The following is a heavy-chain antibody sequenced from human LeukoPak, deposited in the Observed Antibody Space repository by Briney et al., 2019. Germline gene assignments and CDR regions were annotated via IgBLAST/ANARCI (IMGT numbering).Heavy chain of an antibody. Sequence: ASVKVSCEVSGYTFTGYYMHWVRQAPGQGLEWMGWINPNSGGTNYAQKFQGRATMTRDTSISTAYMELSRLRSDETAVYYCARENENQNPFDYWGQGTLVTVSS. CDR2: INPNSGGT. D-gene: IGHD1-14*01. J-gene: IGHJ4*02. V-gene: IGHV1-2*02. CDR3: ARENENQNPFDY. CDR1: GYTFTGYY.